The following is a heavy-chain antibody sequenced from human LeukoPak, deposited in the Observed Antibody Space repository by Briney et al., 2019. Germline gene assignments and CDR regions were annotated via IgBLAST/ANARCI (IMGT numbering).Heavy chain of an antibody. CDR1: GVSFSGYY. Sequence: SETLSLTCGVYGVSFSGYYWSWIRQPPGKGLEWIGEINHGGSTNYNPSLKSRVTISVDTSKNQFSLKLSSVTAADTAVYYCARDSITMYLGGPWGQGTLVTVSS. V-gene: IGHV4-34*01. CDR2: INHGGST. D-gene: IGHD3-10*02. J-gene: IGHJ5*02. CDR3: ARDSITMYLGGP.